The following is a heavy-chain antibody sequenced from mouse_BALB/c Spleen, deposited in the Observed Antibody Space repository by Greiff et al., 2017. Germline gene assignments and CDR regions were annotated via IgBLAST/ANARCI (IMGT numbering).Heavy chain of an antibody. CDR2: IWGDGST. Sequence: VQRVESGPGLVAPSQSLSITCTVSGFSFTGYGVNWVRQPPGKGLEWLGMIWGDGSTDYNSALKSRLSISKDNSKSQVFLKMNSLQTDDTARYYCARDLFYEDYAMDYWGQGTSVTVSS. J-gene: IGHJ4*01. V-gene: IGHV2-6-7*01. CDR3: ARDLFYEDYAMDY. D-gene: IGHD2-12*01. CDR1: GFSFTGYG.